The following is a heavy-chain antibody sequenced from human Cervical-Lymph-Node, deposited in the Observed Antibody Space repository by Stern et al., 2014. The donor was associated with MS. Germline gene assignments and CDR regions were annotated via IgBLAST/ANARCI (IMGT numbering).Heavy chain of an antibody. V-gene: IGHV5-51*01. J-gene: IGHJ4*02. CDR1: GYTFTSYW. CDR2: IFPGGSDI. Sequence: VQLVESGPEVKRPGESLKISCQASGYTFTSYWIGWVRQMPGKGLEWIAIIFPGGSDIRYTPSFQGQVPISADKSSSTPYLQWNNLKASDTAIYYCARQRYFDYWGQGTLVTVSS. CDR3: ARQRYFDY.